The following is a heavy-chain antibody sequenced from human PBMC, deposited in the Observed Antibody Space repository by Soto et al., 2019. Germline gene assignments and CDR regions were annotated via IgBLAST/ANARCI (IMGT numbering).Heavy chain of an antibody. CDR3: AREYYYDSSGYPNWFDP. D-gene: IGHD3-22*01. CDR1: GGTFSSYA. J-gene: IGHJ5*02. Sequence: QVQLVQSGAEVKKPGSSVKVSCKASGGTFSSYAISWVRQAPGQGLEWMGGIIPIFGTANYAQKFQGRVTITADESTSTAYRELSSLRAEDTAVYYCAREYYYDSSGYPNWFDPWGQGTLVTVSS. V-gene: IGHV1-69*12. CDR2: IIPIFGTA.